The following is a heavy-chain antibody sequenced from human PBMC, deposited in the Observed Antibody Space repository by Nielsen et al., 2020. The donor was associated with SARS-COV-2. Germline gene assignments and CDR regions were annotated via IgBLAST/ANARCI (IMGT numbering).Heavy chain of an antibody. CDR2: INKDGSEK. CDR1: GFIFSNFW. V-gene: IGHV3-7*02. J-gene: IGHJ4*02. CDR3: ARFAMPSEELLPLIDY. D-gene: IGHD1-26*01. Sequence: GGSLRLSCATSGFIFSNFWMTWVRQAPGKGLEWVANINKDGSEKYYADSVKGRFTISRDNSKNTLYLQMNSLRAEDTAVYYCARFAMPSEELLPLIDYWGQGTLVTVSS.